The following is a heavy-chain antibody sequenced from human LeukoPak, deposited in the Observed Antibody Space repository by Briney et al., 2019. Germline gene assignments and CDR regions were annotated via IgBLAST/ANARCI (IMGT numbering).Heavy chain of an antibody. V-gene: IGHV1-2*02. Sequence: ASVKVSCKASGYTFTDYYLHWVRQAPGQGFEWMGWINPNSGDTNYAQKFQGRVTMTRDTSISTAHMEMSRLRSDDTAVCYCARANFLYCSSTACLFDYWGQGTLVTVSS. CDR1: GYTFTDYY. CDR3: ARANFLYCSSTACLFDY. CDR2: INPNSGDT. D-gene: IGHD2-2*01. J-gene: IGHJ4*02.